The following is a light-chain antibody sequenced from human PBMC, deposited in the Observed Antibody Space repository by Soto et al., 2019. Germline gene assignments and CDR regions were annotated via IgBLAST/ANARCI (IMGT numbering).Light chain of an antibody. J-gene: IGKJ4*01. CDR1: QSVSSY. CDR3: HQRSNWLT. V-gene: IGKV3-11*01. Sequence: EIVLTQSPATLSLSPGERATLSCRASQSVSSYLAWYQQKPGQAPGLLIYEASNRATGIPARFSGSGSATDITLTTSSLEPEDFAVYYCHQRSNWLTFGRGTKVEIK. CDR2: EAS.